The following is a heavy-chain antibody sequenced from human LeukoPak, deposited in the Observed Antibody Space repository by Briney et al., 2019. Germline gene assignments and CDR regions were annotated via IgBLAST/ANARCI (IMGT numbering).Heavy chain of an antibody. Sequence: SETLSLTCTVSGGSISSSSYYWGWIRQPPGKGPEWIGSIYYSGSTYYNPSLKSRVTISVDTSKNQFSLKLSSVTAVDTAVYYCARHARFIVVVVAASSPFDYWGQGTLVTVSS. CDR3: ARHARFIVVVVAASSPFDY. J-gene: IGHJ4*02. V-gene: IGHV4-39*01. D-gene: IGHD2-15*01. CDR2: IYYSGST. CDR1: GGSISSSSYY.